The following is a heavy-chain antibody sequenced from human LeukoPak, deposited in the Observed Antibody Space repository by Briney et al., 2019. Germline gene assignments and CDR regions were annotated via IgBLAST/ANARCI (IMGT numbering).Heavy chain of an antibody. CDR3: ARASDFWSGYPVGAFDP. CDR2: IYYSGST. V-gene: IGHV4-30-4*01. D-gene: IGHD3-3*01. Sequence: PSQTLSLTCTVSGGSISSGDYYWSWIRQPPGKGLEWIGYIYYSGSTYYNPSLKSRVTISVDTSKNQFSLKLSSVTAADTAVYYCARASDFWSGYPVGAFDPWGQGTLVTVSS. CDR1: GGSISSGDYY. J-gene: IGHJ5*02.